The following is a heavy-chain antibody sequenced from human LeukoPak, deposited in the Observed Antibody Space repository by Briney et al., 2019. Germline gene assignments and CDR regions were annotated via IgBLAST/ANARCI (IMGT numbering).Heavy chain of an antibody. CDR2: TSSDLNVK. CDR3: ARECSGGSCYSLVEGYYYYGMDV. CDR1: GFTFRNYV. J-gene: IGHJ6*02. V-gene: IGHV3-30-3*01. D-gene: IGHD2-15*01. Sequence: GGSLRLSCAASGFTFRNYVIHWVRQAPGKGLEWVAVTSSDLNVKLYADSVKGRFTISRDNAKNSLYLQMNSLRAEDTAVYYCARECSGGSCYSLVEGYYYYGMDVWGQGTTVTVSS.